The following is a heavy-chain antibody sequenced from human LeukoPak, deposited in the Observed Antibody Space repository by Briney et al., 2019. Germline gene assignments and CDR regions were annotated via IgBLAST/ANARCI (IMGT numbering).Heavy chain of an antibody. CDR2: ISSSSSYI. Sequence: PGGSLRLSCAASGFTFSSYSMNWVRQAPGKGLEWVSSISSSSSYIYYADSVKGRFTISRDKANNSLSLQMHSLRAEDTALYYCAILSTTWAAGEDYWGQGTLATVSS. CDR3: AILSTTWAAGEDY. J-gene: IGHJ4*02. D-gene: IGHD3-9*01. CDR1: GFTFSSYS. V-gene: IGHV3-21*01.